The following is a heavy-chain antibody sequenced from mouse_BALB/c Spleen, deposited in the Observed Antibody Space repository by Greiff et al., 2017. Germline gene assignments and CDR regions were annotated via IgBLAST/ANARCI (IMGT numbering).Heavy chain of an antibody. CDR1: GFTFSSYY. CDR3: ARDYYGSPFDY. D-gene: IGHD1-1*01. CDR2: INSNGGST. V-gene: IGHV5-6-2*01. Sequence: DVHLVESGGGLVKLGGSLKLSCAASGFTFSSYYMSWVRQTPEKRLELVAAINSNGGSTYYPDTVKGRFTISRDNAKNTLYLQMSSLKSEDTALYYCARDYYGSPFDYWGQGTTLTVSS. J-gene: IGHJ2*01.